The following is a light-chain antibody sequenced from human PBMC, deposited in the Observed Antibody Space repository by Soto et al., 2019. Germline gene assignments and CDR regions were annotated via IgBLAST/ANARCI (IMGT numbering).Light chain of an antibody. J-gene: IGKJ1*01. V-gene: IGKV3-20*01. Sequence: EIVSTQSPGTLSLSPGERATLSCRASQSVSSSYSAWYQQKPGQAPRLLIYGASSRATGIPDRFSGSGSGTDFTLTISRLEPEDFAVYYCQQYGSSPRTFGQGTKVDIK. CDR2: GAS. CDR1: QSVSSSY. CDR3: QQYGSSPRT.